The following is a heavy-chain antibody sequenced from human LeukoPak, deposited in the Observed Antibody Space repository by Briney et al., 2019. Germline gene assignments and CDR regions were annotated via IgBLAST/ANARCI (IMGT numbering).Heavy chain of an antibody. CDR1: GGSISSSSYL. CDR2: IYYSGST. V-gene: IGHV4-39*01. CDR3: ARDIVATTRFDY. J-gene: IGHJ4*02. Sequence: SETLSLSCTVSGGSISSSSYLWGWIRQHPGKGLEWIGSIYYSGSTYYNPSLKSRVTISVDTSKNQFSLKLSSVTAADTAVYYCARDIVATTRFDYWGQGTLVTASS. D-gene: IGHD5-12*01.